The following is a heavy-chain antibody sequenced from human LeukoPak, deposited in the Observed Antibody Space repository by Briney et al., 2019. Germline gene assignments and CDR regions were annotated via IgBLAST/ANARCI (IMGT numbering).Heavy chain of an antibody. V-gene: IGHV4-39*07. J-gene: IGHJ5*02. CDR3: ARGGGSGSYYKVRHWFDP. D-gene: IGHD3-10*01. Sequence: SETLSLTCTVSGDSIIGYYWGWIRQPPGKGLEWIGNIYYTGNTYYNSSLKSRVTISLDTSKNQFSLKVISMTAADTAVYYCARGGGSGSYYKVRHWFDPWGQGTLVTVSS. CDR2: IYYTGNT. CDR1: GDSIIGYY.